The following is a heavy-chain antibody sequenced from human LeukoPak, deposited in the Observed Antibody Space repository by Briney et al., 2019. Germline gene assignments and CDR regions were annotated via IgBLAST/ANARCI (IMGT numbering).Heavy chain of an antibody. J-gene: IGHJ3*02. Sequence: GGSLRLSCAASGFTFSSYSMNWVRQAPGKGLEWVSYISSSSSTIYYADSVKGRFTISRDNAKNSLYLQMNSLRAEDTAVYYCASIAVAGPNAFDIWGQGTVVTVSS. CDR2: ISSSSSTI. CDR3: ASIAVAGPNAFDI. CDR1: GFTFSSYS. D-gene: IGHD6-19*01. V-gene: IGHV3-48*04.